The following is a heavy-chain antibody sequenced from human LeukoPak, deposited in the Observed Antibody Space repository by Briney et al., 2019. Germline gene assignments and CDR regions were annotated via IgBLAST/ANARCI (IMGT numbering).Heavy chain of an antibody. CDR3: AKHHGTYYFDY. CDR2: ISGSSTSI. Sequence: PGGSLRLSCAASGFTFINYSMNWVRQAPGKGLEWVSYISGSSTSIYYADSVMGRFTISRDNSKNTLYLQMNSLRAEDTAVYYCAKHHGTYYFDYWGQGTLVTVSS. CDR1: GFTFINYS. V-gene: IGHV3-48*01. D-gene: IGHD1-26*01. J-gene: IGHJ4*02.